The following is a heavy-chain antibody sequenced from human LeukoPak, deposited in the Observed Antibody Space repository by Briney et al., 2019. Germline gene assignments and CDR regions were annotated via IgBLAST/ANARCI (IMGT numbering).Heavy chain of an antibody. J-gene: IGHJ4*02. D-gene: IGHD2-2*01. CDR2: IYHTGST. CDR1: GYSISSGYY. Sequence: PSETLSLTCTVSGYSISSGYYWGWIRQPPGKGLEWIGNIYHTGSTYYNPSLKSRVTISVDTSKNQFSLKLSSVTAADTAVYYCARGYCTSTSCYLDHFNYWGQGTLVTVSS. V-gene: IGHV4-38-2*02. CDR3: ARGYCTSTSCYLDHFNY.